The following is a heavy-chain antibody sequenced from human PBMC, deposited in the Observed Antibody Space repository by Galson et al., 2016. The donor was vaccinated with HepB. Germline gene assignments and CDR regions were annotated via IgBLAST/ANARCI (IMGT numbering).Heavy chain of an antibody. D-gene: IGHD3-16*01. Sequence: SLRLSCAASGFTFSTYSMNWVRQAPGKGLEWVSYISRSSSTIYYADSVQGRFTVSRDDAKNSLYLQMNSLRADDTALYFCVRVAYIDEAFDYWGLGTLVTVSS. CDR1: GFTFSTYS. V-gene: IGHV3-48*01. CDR3: VRVAYIDEAFDY. J-gene: IGHJ4*02. CDR2: ISRSSSTI.